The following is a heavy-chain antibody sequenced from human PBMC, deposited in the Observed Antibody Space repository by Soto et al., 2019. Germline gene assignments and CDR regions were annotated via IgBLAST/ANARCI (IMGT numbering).Heavy chain of an antibody. CDR3: AHSRCGGDCLQSYSSLYYYGMDV. CDR1: GLSLSTSGVG. J-gene: IGHJ6*04. CDR2: IYWDDDK. D-gene: IGHD2-21*02. V-gene: IGHV2-5*02. Sequence: QITLKESGPTLVRPTQTRTLTCTFSGLSLSTSGVGVGWIRQPPGKALEWLALIYWDDDKRYSPSLKSMLTNTNDTSQNHVALTMTNMDPMDTATYYCAHSRCGGDCLQSYSSLYYYGMDVGGEGTTVTVPS.